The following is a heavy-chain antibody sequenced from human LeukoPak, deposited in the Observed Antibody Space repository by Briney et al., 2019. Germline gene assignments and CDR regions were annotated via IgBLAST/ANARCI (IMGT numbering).Heavy chain of an antibody. Sequence: GGSLRLSCAASGFTFGTYTMNWVRQAPGKGLEWVSYISSSSTTIYYADSVKGRFTISRDNAKNSLYLQMNSLRAEDTAVYYCARATGRGRNPTNKASDADYWGQGTLVTVSS. CDR2: ISSSSTTI. D-gene: IGHD5-24*01. J-gene: IGHJ4*02. V-gene: IGHV3-48*04. CDR3: ARATGRGRNPTNKASDADY. CDR1: GFTFGTYT.